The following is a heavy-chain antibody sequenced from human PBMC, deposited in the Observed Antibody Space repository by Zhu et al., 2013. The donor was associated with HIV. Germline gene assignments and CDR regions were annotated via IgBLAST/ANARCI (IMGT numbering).Heavy chain of an antibody. J-gene: IGHJ4*02. CDR1: GYSFTTYW. CDR2: IYPDDSDT. V-gene: IGHV5-51*01. Sequence: EVQLVQSGAEVRKPGESLRISCKGSGYSFTTYWIGWVRQMPGEGLEWMGIIYPDDSDTTYSPSFQGQVTFSVDRSISTAYLQWSSLRASDTAMYYCARYSRIYYYFDYWGQGPWSPSPQ. CDR3: ARYSRIYYYFDY. D-gene: IGHD1-26*01.